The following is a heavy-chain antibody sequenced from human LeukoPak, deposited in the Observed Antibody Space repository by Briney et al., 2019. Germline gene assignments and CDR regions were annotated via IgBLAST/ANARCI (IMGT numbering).Heavy chain of an antibody. CDR1: GFTFSDEY. CDR3: AKDTGWLDSAFDI. CDR2: ISSSGTSI. V-gene: IGHV3-11*01. J-gene: IGHJ3*02. D-gene: IGHD6-19*01. Sequence: GGSLRLSCAASGFTFSDEYMSWIRQAPGKGLEWISYISSSGTSISYADSVKGRFTISRDNAKNSLFLQMNSLRAEDTAVYYCAKDTGWLDSAFDIWGQGTMVTVSS.